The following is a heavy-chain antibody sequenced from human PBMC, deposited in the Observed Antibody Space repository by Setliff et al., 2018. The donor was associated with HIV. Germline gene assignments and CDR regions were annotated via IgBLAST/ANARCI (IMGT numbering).Heavy chain of an antibody. Sequence: PGGSLRLSCAASGFSFSNYWMNWVRQVPGKGLEWVANINQDGSEKKYVDSMKGRLTISRDNAKNSLYLQMNSLKLEDTAIYFCVKDASVSATNFYYFDVWGKGTTVTVSS. D-gene: IGHD2-15*01. CDR3: VKDASVSATNFYYFDV. CDR1: GFSFSNYW. CDR2: INQDGSEK. J-gene: IGHJ6*03. V-gene: IGHV3-7*03.